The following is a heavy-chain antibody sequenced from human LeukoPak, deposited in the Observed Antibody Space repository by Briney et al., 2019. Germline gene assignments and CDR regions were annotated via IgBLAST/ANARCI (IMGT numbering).Heavy chain of an antibody. J-gene: IGHJ4*02. D-gene: IGHD6-19*01. CDR3: AKDLEWLVQRTRTFDY. Sequence: GGSLRLSCAASGFTFSDYYMTWLRQAPGKGLEWISYISSSARTTYYADSVKGRFTISRDNAKNSLYLQMNSLRAEDTAVYYCAKDLEWLVQRTRTFDYWGQGTLVTVSS. CDR2: ISSSARTT. CDR1: GFTFSDYY. V-gene: IGHV3-11*04.